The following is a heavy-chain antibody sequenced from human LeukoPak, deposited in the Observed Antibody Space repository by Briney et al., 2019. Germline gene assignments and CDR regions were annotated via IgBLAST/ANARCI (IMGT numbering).Heavy chain of an antibody. J-gene: IGHJ4*02. CDR1: GNTLSSYE. Sequence: GGSLRLSCAASGNTLSSYEMIWVRQAPGKGLEWVGYIGIVGTTISYADSVKGRFTVSRDNAKNSLYLQLSSLRAEDTAVYYCATVRWLQPDDWGQGTLVTVSS. V-gene: IGHV3-48*03. CDR3: ATVRWLQPDD. CDR2: IGIVGTTI. D-gene: IGHD5-24*01.